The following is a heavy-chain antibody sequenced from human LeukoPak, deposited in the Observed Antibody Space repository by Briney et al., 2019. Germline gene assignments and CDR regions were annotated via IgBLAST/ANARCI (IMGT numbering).Heavy chain of an antibody. CDR1: GFTFSNYN. CDR2: ITLSSSTI. V-gene: IGHV3-48*01. Sequence: GGSLRLSCAASGFTFSNYNMNWVRQAPGKGLEWVSYITLSSSTIYYADSVKGRFTISRDNAKNSLYLQMHSLRAEDTAVYYCARDPSDSSGGYSDYWGQGTLVTVSS. J-gene: IGHJ4*02. D-gene: IGHD3-22*01. CDR3: ARDPSDSSGGYSDY.